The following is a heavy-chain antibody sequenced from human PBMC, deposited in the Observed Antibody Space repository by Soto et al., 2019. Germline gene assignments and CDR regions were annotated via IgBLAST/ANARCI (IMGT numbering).Heavy chain of an antibody. Sequence: PSETLSLTCTVSGGSISSGDYYWSWIRQPPGKGLEWIGYIYYSGSTYYNPSLKSRVTISVDTSKNQFSLKLSSVTAADTAVYYCARSMVRGVIITDRTYFDYWGQGTLVTVS. CDR1: GGSISSGDYY. CDR2: IYYSGST. V-gene: IGHV4-30-4*01. D-gene: IGHD3-10*01. J-gene: IGHJ4*02. CDR3: ARSMVRGVIITDRTYFDY.